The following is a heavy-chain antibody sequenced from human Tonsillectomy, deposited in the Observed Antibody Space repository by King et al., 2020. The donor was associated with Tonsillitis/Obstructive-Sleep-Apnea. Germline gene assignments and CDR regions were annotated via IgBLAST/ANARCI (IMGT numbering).Heavy chain of an antibody. CDR1: GLTFSSFA. CDR2: ISYDGSNK. CDR3: ARDREAARRGGYFDY. J-gene: IGHJ4*02. D-gene: IGHD6-6*01. Sequence: VQLQESGGGVVQPGRSLRLSCAASGLTFSSFAMHWVRQAPGKGLEWVAAISYDGSNKYYADSMKGRFTISRDNSKNTLYLQMNSLRGEDTAVYYCARDREAARRGGYFDYWGQGTLVTVPS. V-gene: IGHV3-30*04.